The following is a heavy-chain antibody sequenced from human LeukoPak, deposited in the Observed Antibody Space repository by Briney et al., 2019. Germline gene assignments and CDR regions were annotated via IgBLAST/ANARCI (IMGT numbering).Heavy chain of an antibody. CDR3: ARDASSGYSHYDY. CDR1: GFTFSSYS. Sequence: GGSLRLSCAASGFTFSSYSMSWVRQAPGKGLEWVSSISSSSSYIYYPDSVKGRFTISRDNAKNSLYLQVNSLRAEDTAVYYCARDASSGYSHYDYWGQGTLVTVSS. D-gene: IGHD3-22*01. CDR2: ISSSSSYI. J-gene: IGHJ4*02. V-gene: IGHV3-21*01.